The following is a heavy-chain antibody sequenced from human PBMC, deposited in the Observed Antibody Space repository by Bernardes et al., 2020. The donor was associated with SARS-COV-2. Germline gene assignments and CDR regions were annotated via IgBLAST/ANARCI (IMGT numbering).Heavy chain of an antibody. CDR2: IYYSGST. CDR3: ARRDIVVVPAAHYGMDV. D-gene: IGHD2-2*01. CDR1: GGSISSSSYY. J-gene: IGHJ6*02. V-gene: IGHV4-39*01. Sequence: SETLSLTCTVSGGSISSSSYYWGWIRQPPGKGLEWIGSIYYSGSTYYNPSLKSRVTISVDTSKNQFSLKLSSVTAADTAVYYCARRDIVVVPAAHYGMDVWGQGTTVTVSS.